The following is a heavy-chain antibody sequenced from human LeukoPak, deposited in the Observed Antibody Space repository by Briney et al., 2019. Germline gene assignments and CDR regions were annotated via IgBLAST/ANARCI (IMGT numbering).Heavy chain of an antibody. CDR1: GFTFSSYA. CDR3: AKVRMYYDSSGYYSRNYFDY. J-gene: IGHJ4*02. Sequence: GGSLRLSCAASGFTFSSYAMSWVRQAPGKGLEWVSAISGSGGSTYYADSVKGRFTISRDNSKNTLYLQMNSLRAEDTAVYYCAKVRMYYDSSGYYSRNYFDYWGQGTLSPSPQ. D-gene: IGHD3-22*01. CDR2: ISGSGGST. V-gene: IGHV3-23*01.